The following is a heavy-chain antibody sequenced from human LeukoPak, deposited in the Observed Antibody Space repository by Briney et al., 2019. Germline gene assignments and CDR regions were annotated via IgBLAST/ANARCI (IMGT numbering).Heavy chain of an antibody. V-gene: IGHV4-39*07. CDR3: ARVVSGDYDSSGYY. Sequence: SETLSLTCTVSGGSISSYYWGWIRQPPGKGLEWIGSIYYSGSTYYNPSLKSRVTISVDTSKNQFSLKLSSVTAADTAVYYCARVVSGDYDSSGYYWGQGTLVTVSS. D-gene: IGHD3-22*01. CDR2: IYYSGST. J-gene: IGHJ4*02. CDR1: GGSISSYY.